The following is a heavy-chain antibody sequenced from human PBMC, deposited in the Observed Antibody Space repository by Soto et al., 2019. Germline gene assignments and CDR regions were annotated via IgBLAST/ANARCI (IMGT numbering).Heavy chain of an antibody. J-gene: IGHJ5*02. D-gene: IGHD2-21*01. CDR1: GFTFSNFA. CDR2: ISYDGSKT. Sequence: QVQLVESGGGVVQPGRSLRLSCAASGFTFSNFAMHWVRQSPGKGLEWVAIISYDGSKTYSSDSVKGRFTICRDTYKNTLYLHRTSLTPKYTAVYYRAKATLAHNIPGWWLDTWGQGTLFTVSS. CDR3: AKATLAHNIPGWWLDT. V-gene: IGHV3-30*04.